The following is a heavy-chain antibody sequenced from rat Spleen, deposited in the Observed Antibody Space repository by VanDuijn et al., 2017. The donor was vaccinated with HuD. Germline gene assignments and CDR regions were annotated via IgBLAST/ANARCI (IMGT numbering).Heavy chain of an antibody. CDR3: TRETYGY. J-gene: IGHJ2*01. Sequence: QVQLKESGPGLVQPSQTLSLTCTVSGFSLMDYSVHWVRQPPGKGLEGMGRMKYDGDTYYNSALKSRLSISRDTSKSQVFLKMNSLQTEDTAIYYCTRETYGYWGQGVMVTVSS. CDR2: MKYDGDT. D-gene: IGHD1-11*01. CDR1: GFSLMDYS. V-gene: IGHV2S30*01.